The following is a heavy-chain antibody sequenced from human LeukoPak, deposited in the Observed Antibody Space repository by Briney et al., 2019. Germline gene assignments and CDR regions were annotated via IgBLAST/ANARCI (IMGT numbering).Heavy chain of an antibody. D-gene: IGHD3-10*01. J-gene: IGHJ6*03. CDR3: ARDRGTYMDV. CDR1: GSSISSGYY. CDR2: IYHSGST. V-gene: IGHV4-38-2*02. Sequence: SETLSLTCTVSGSSISSGYYWGWIRQPPGKGLEWIGNIYHSGSTYYNPSLKSRLTSSVDTSKNQFSLKLSSVTAADTAVYYCARDRGTYMDVWGKGTTVTISS.